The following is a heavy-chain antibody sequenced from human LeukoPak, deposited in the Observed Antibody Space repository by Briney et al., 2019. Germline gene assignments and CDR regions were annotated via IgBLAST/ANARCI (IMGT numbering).Heavy chain of an antibody. CDR1: GFTFSHYG. CDR2: IWSDGSDK. CDR3: AKDAQRGFDYSNSLQN. D-gene: IGHD4-11*01. J-gene: IGHJ1*01. V-gene: IGHV3-33*06. Sequence: PGGSLRLSCAASGFTFSHYGMHWVRQTPGAGLEWVAVIWSDGSDKYYAKSVKGRFTISRDNSKNSLFLQMNSLRAEDTAVYYCAKDAQRGFDYSNSLQNWGQGSLLTLSS.